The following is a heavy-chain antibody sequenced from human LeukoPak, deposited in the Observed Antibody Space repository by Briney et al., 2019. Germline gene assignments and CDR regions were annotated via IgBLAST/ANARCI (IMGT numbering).Heavy chain of an antibody. CDR3: ARDDHDYYYYMDV. V-gene: IGHV3-23*01. CDR2: ISGSGGST. Sequence: PGGSLRLSCAASGFTFSSYAMSWVRQAPGKGLEWVSAISGSGGSTYYADSVKGRFTISRDNSKNTLYLQMNSLRAEDTAVYYCARDDHDYYYYMDVWGKGTTVTVSS. CDR1: GFTFSSYA. J-gene: IGHJ6*03.